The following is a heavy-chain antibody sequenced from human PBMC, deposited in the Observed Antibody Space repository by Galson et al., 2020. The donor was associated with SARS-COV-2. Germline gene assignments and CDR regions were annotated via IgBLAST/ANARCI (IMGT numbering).Heavy chain of an antibody. Sequence: GESLKISCQGSGYSFTSYWLGWVRQMPGKGLEWMGIIYPSDPDTRYSPSFQGQVTISADKSISTAYLQWSSLKASDTAMYYCARRSIPTAYYYDSSGLNFDYWGQGTLVTVSS. V-gene: IGHV5-51*01. CDR2: IYPSDPDT. CDR1: GYSFTSYW. D-gene: IGHD3-22*01. J-gene: IGHJ4*02. CDR3: ARRSIPTAYYYDSSGLNFDY.